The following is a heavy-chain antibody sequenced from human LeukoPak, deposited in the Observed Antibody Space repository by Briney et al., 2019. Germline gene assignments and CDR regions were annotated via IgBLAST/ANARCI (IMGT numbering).Heavy chain of an antibody. CDR3: ARDPTMVRGTMDV. Sequence: PGGSLRLSCAASGFTFTNYCIHWVRHAPGKGPEWVAVISYDGSNTYYADSVKGRFTISRDNSKNTAYLQMNSLRPEDTAVYYCARDPTMVRGTMDVWGKGTTVTVSS. V-gene: IGHV3-30*04. CDR2: ISYDGSNT. CDR1: GFTFTNYC. D-gene: IGHD3-10*01. J-gene: IGHJ6*03.